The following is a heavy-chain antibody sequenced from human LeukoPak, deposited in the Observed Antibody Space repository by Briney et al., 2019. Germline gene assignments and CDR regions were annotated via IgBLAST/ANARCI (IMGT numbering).Heavy chain of an antibody. CDR2: IQSDGGQE. CDR1: GFIFSHFG. Sequence: PGGSLRLSCATSGFIFSHFGMHWVRQAPGKGLEWVAAIQSDGGQEYFADSVKGRSTTSRDKSKSTMYLQIDTLRAEDTAVYYCARDSCLIKTCLDYWGQGTLVAVSS. J-gene: IGHJ4*02. V-gene: IGHV3-33*01. CDR3: ARDSCLIKTCLDY. D-gene: IGHD3-10*01.